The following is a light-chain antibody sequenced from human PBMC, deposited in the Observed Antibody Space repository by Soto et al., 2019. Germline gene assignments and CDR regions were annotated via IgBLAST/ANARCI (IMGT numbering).Light chain of an antibody. CDR3: QQRSNWPPT. Sequence: IVLAQSADTLSLSPVERATLFCMDSEMFSSYVAGYQQRPGQAPRLLIYDASNRATGIPARFSGSGSGTDFTLTISSLEAEDFAVYDCQQRSNWPPTFGQGTRLEIK. CDR2: DAS. J-gene: IGKJ5*01. V-gene: IGKV3-11*01. CDR1: EMFSSY.